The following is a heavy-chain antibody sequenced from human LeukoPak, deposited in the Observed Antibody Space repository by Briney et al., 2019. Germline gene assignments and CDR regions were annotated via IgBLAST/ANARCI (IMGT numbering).Heavy chain of an antibody. V-gene: IGHV4-34*01. CDR3: AGCSGGSCYLPDY. D-gene: IGHD2-15*01. CDR1: GGSFSGYY. J-gene: IGHJ4*02. CDR2: INYSGST. Sequence: TSETLSLTCAVYGGSFSGYYWSWIRQPPGKGLEWIGEINYSGSTNYNPSLKSRVTISVDTSKNQFSLKLSSVTAADTAVYYCAGCSGGSCYLPDYWGQGTLVTVSS.